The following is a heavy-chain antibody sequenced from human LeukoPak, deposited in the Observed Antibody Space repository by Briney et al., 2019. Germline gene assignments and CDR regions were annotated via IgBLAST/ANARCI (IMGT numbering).Heavy chain of an antibody. J-gene: IGHJ4*02. CDR1: GFTVSNNY. CDR3: ASAYYDSSGYGVDY. D-gene: IGHD3-22*01. Sequence: PGGSLRLSCAASGFTVSNNYMSWVRQAPGKGLEWVSVLYSGGSTYYADSVKGRFTISRDNSKNTLYLQMNSLRAEDTAVYYCASAYYDSSGYGVDYWGQGTLVTVSS. CDR2: LYSGGST. V-gene: IGHV3-66*01.